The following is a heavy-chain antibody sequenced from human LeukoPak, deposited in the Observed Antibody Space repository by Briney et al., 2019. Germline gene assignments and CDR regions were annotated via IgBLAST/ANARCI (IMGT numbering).Heavy chain of an antibody. J-gene: IGHJ5*02. CDR2: ISVSGNT. D-gene: IGHD2-2*01. Sequence: GGSLRLSCAASGFTLSSYAMSWVRQGPGKGLEWVSAISVSGNTYHADSVKGRFTISRDSSKNTLYLQMNSLRAEDTAVYYCAKEGGGYCSSSSCWGVWFDPWGQGTLVTVSS. CDR3: AKEGGGYCSSSSCWGVWFDP. CDR1: GFTLSSYA. V-gene: IGHV3-23*01.